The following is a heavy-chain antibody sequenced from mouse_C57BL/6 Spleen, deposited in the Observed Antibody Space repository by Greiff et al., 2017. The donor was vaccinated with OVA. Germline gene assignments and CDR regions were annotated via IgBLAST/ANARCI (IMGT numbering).Heavy chain of an antibody. CDR3: ARSIIYYYGSSSYAMDY. D-gene: IGHD1-1*01. CDR2: IRNKANGYTT. CDR1: GFTFTDYY. J-gene: IGHJ4*01. V-gene: IGHV7-3*01. Sequence: EVKLMESGGGLVQPGGSLSLSCAASGFTFTDYYMSWVRQPPGKALEWLGFIRNKANGYTTEYSASVKGRFTISRDNSQSILYLQMNALRAEDSATYYCARSIIYYYGSSSYAMDYWGQGTSVTVSS.